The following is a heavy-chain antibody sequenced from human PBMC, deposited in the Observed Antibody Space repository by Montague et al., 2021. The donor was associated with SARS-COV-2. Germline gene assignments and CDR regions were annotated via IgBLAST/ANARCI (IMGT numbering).Heavy chain of an antibody. V-gene: IGHV4-34*01. Sequence: SETLSLTCAVYGGSFSVYYWNWIRQPQRKGLELMWEINHNKSTNYNPTLTSRVTISSETSKNQFSLKLNSVTAADTAVYFCVVVVPAMGPMSDYWGQGTLVTVSS. CDR1: GGSFSVYY. J-gene: IGHJ4*02. CDR3: VVVVPAMGPMSDY. CDR2: INHNKST. D-gene: IGHD2-21*02.